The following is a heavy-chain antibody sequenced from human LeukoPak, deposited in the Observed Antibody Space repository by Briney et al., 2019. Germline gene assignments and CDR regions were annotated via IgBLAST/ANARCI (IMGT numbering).Heavy chain of an antibody. J-gene: IGHJ4*02. CDR2: IYYSGTT. D-gene: IGHD6-19*01. CDR3: ARHSSGWSDFDY. Sequence: SETLSLTCAVSGGSISTHYWSWIRQPPGKGLEWIGYIYYSGTTTYNPSLKSRVTISVDTSKNQFSLKLSSVTAADTAVCYCARHSSGWSDFDYWGQGTLVTVSS. V-gene: IGHV4-59*08. CDR1: GGSISTHY.